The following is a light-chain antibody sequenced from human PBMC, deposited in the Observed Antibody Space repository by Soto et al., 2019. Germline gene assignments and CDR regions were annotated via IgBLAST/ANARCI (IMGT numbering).Light chain of an antibody. Sequence: SYELTQPPSVSVSPGQTASITCSGDKLGDKYACWYQQKPGQSPVVVIYQDRKRPSGIPERFSGSNSGNTATLTISGTQALDEADYYCQAWDSSIVVFGGETKLTVL. CDR1: KLGDKY. J-gene: IGLJ2*01. CDR2: QDR. V-gene: IGLV3-1*01. CDR3: QAWDSSIVV.